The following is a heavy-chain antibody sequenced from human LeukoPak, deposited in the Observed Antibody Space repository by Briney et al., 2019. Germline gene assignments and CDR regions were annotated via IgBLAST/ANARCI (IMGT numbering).Heavy chain of an antibody. CDR2: ISGSGGST. D-gene: IGHD2-2*01. J-gene: IGHJ4*02. Sequence: GGSLRLSCAASGFTFSSYAMSWVRQAPGKGLEWVSAISGSGGSTYYADSVKGRFTISRDNSKNTLYLQMNSLRAEDTAVYYCAREVGYCSSTSCNLFDYWGQGTLVTVSS. V-gene: IGHV3-23*01. CDR1: GFTFSSYA. CDR3: AREVGYCSSTSCNLFDY.